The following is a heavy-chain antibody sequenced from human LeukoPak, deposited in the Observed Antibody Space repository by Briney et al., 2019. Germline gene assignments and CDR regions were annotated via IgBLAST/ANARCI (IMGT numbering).Heavy chain of an antibody. CDR1: GFTFDDYG. Sequence: PGGSLRLSCAASGFTFDDYGMSWVRQAPGKGLEWVSGINWNGGGTGYAGSVKGRFTSSRDNAKNSLYLQMNSLRAEDTALYFCARDPLGYCSGGSCYSSYFDYWGQGTLVTVSS. CDR2: INWNGGGT. V-gene: IGHV3-20*04. D-gene: IGHD2-15*01. CDR3: ARDPLGYCSGGSCYSSYFDY. J-gene: IGHJ4*02.